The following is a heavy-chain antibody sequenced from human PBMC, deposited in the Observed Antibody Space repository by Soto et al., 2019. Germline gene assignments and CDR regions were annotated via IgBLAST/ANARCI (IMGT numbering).Heavy chain of an antibody. CDR1: GFTFDDYA. Sequence: PGGSLRLPCAASGFTFDDYAMHWVRQAPGKGQEWVSGISWNSGSIGYADSVKGRFTISRDNAKNSLYLQMNSLRAEDTALYYCAKDVGYDFWSGLLGEYFDYWGQGTLVTVSS. CDR2: ISWNSGSI. CDR3: AKDVGYDFWSGLLGEYFDY. J-gene: IGHJ4*02. V-gene: IGHV3-9*01. D-gene: IGHD3-3*01.